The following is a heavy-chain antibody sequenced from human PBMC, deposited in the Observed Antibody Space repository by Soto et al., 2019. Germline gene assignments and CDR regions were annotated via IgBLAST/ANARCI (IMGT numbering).Heavy chain of an antibody. D-gene: IGHD3-9*01. Sequence: GGSLRLSCAASGFTVSSNYMSCVRQAPGKGLEWVSVIYSGGSTYYADSVKGRFTISRDNSKNTLYLQMNSLRAEDTAVYYCAREHFDWLSRGLYYFDYWGQGTLVTVSS. CDR2: IYSGGST. J-gene: IGHJ4*02. CDR1: GFTVSSNY. V-gene: IGHV3-53*01. CDR3: AREHFDWLSRGLYYFDY.